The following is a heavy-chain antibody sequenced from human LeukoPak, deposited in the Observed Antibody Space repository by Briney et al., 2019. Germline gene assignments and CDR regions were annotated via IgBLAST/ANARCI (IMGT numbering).Heavy chain of an antibody. V-gene: IGHV1-2*02. D-gene: IGHD3-10*01. J-gene: IGHJ4*02. CDR3: AREMGIGGFVPYVDY. CDR2: INPNSGGT. Sequence: GASVKVSCKASGYTFTCYYMHWVRQAPGQGLEWMGWINPNSGGTNYAQKFQGRVTMTRDTSISTAYMELSRLRSDDTAVYYCAREMGIGGFVPYVDYWGQGTLVTVSS. CDR1: GYTFTCYY.